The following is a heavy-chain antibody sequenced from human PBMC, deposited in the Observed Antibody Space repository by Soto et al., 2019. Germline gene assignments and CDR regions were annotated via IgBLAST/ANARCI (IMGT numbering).Heavy chain of an antibody. CDR3: AHRVLRAVFGLVTTTAIYFDF. J-gene: IGHJ4*02. CDR1: GFSLTTSGVG. V-gene: IGHV2-5*02. Sequence: QITLNESGPTVVKPTETLTLTCTFSGFSLTTSGVGVGWVRQSPGKAPEWLAFIYWDDDKRYSTSLKSRLTITKDTFKKQVVLTMANVDPADTATYYCAHRVLRAVFGLVTTTAIYFDFWGQGTPVVVSS. CDR2: IYWDDDK. D-gene: IGHD3-3*01.